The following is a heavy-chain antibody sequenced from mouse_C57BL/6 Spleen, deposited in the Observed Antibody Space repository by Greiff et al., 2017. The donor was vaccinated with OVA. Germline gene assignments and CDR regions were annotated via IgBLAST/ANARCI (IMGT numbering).Heavy chain of an antibody. Sequence: EVKVKESGGGLVKPGGSLKLSCAASGFTFSSYAMSWVRQTPEKRLEWVATISDGGSYTYYPDNVKGRFTISRDNAKNNLYLQMSHLKSEDTAMYYCARDQVTTVVAGAMDYWGQGTSVTVSS. J-gene: IGHJ4*01. D-gene: IGHD1-1*01. V-gene: IGHV5-4*01. CDR1: GFTFSSYA. CDR2: ISDGGSYT. CDR3: ARDQVTTVVAGAMDY.